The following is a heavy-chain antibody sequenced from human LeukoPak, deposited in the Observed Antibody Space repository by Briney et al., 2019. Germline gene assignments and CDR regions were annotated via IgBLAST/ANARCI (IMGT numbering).Heavy chain of an antibody. CDR3: AKALQLLWFGELLRLPDY. CDR2: ISGSGGST. V-gene: IGHV3-23*01. J-gene: IGHJ4*02. Sequence: QAGGSLRLSCAASGFSFRSHGMNWVRQAPGKGLEWVSAISGSGGSTYYADSVKGRFTISRDNSKNTLYLQMNSLRAEDTAVYYCAKALQLLWFGELLRLPDYWGQGTLVTVSS. CDR1: GFSFRSHG. D-gene: IGHD3-10*01.